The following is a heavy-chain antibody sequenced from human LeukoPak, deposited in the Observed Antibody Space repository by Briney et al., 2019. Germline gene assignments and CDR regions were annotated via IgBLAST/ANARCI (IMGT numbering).Heavy chain of an antibody. J-gene: IGHJ4*02. Sequence: GASVKVSCKASGGTFSSYAISWVRQAPGQGLEWMGRIIPIFGIANYAQKFQGRVTITADKSTSTAYMELSSLRSEDTAVYYCARESHYYGSVDYWGQGTLVTVSS. V-gene: IGHV1-69*04. D-gene: IGHD3-10*01. CDR2: IIPIFGIA. CDR1: GGTFSSYA. CDR3: ARESHYYGSVDY.